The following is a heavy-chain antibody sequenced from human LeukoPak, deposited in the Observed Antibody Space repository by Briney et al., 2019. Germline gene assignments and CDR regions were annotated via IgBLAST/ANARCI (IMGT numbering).Heavy chain of an antibody. D-gene: IGHD3-3*01. CDR2: IIPIFGTA. Sequence: ASVKVSCKASGGTFSSYAISWVRQAPGQGLEWMGGIIPIFGTANYAQKFQGRVTITADESTSTAYMELSSLRSEDTAVYYCARDNYDFWSGYNKGSYYYYMDVWGKGTTVTVSS. CDR1: GGTFSSYA. V-gene: IGHV1-69*13. J-gene: IGHJ6*03. CDR3: ARDNYDFWSGYNKGSYYYYMDV.